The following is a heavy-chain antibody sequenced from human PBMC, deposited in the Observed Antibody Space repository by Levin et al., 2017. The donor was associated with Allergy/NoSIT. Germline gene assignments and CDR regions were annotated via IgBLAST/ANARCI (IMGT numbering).Heavy chain of an antibody. CDR3: ARGISHFDY. J-gene: IGHJ4*02. CDR1: GGSISSYY. Sequence: SETLSLTCTVSGGSISSYYWSWIRQPPGKGLEWIGYIYYSGSTNYNPSLKSRVTISVDTSKNQFSLKLSSVTAADTAVYYCARGISHFDYWGQGTLVTVSS. D-gene: IGHD2-21*01. CDR2: IYYSGST. V-gene: IGHV4-59*01.